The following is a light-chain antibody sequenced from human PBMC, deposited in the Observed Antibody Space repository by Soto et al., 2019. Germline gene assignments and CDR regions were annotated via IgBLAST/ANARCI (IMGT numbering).Light chain of an antibody. Sequence: GDRVTITCRASEGIDSYLAWYQQKPGKAPRLLIYAASALQSGVPSRFSGSGSGTEFTLTIGGLESEDFATYYCEQLRSYPRTFGPGTQVDIK. CDR2: AAS. CDR1: EGIDSY. V-gene: IGKV1-9*01. J-gene: IGKJ3*01. CDR3: EQLRSYPRT.